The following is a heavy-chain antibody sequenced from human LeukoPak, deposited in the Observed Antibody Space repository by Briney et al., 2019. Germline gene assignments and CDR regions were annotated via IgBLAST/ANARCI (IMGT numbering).Heavy chain of an antibody. D-gene: IGHD3-10*01. CDR2: INSDGSST. CDR3: ARGAYYGSGGFDP. CDR1: GFTFSSYW. Sequence: GGSLRLSCAASGFTFSSYWMHWVRQVPGKGLVWVSRINSDGSSTSYADSVKGRFTISRDNAKNTLYLQMNSLRAEDTAVYYCARGAYYGSGGFDPWGQGTLVTVSS. J-gene: IGHJ5*02. V-gene: IGHV3-74*01.